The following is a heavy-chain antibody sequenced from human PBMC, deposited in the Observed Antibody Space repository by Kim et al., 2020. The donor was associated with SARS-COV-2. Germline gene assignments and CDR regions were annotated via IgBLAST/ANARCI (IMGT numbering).Heavy chain of an antibody. D-gene: IGHD1-26*01. CDR2: IWYDGSNK. J-gene: IGHJ4*02. V-gene: IGHV3-33*01. CDR1: GFTFSSYG. CDR3: ARDPSEELLSFDY. Sequence: GGSLRLSCAASGFTFSSYGMHWVRQAPGKGLEWVAVIWYDGSNKYYADSVKGRFTISRDNSKNTLYLQMNSLRAEDTAVYYCARDPSEELLSFDYWGQGTLVPVSS.